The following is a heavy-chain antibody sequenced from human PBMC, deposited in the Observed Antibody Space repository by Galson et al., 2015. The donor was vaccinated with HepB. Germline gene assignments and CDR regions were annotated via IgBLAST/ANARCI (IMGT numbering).Heavy chain of an antibody. V-gene: IGHV1-46*01. Sequence: SVKVSCKASGYTFTSYYMHWVRQAPGQGLEWMGIINPSGGSTSYAQKFQGRVTMTRDTSTSTVYMELSSLRSEDTAVYYCARGYYDFWSGYYTTAGYYYYYYMDVWGKGTTVTVSS. D-gene: IGHD3-3*01. J-gene: IGHJ6*03. CDR2: INPSGGST. CDR3: ARGYYDFWSGYYTTAGYYYYYYMDV. CDR1: GYTFTSYY.